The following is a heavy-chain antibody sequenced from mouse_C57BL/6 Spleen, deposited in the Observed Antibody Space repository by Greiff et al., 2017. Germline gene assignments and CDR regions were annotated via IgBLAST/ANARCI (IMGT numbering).Heavy chain of an antibody. CDR3: AAYYGTNFDY. V-gene: IGHV1-26*01. J-gene: IGHJ2*01. Sequence: EVQLQQSGPELVKPGASVKISCKASGYTFTDYYMNWVKQSHGKSLEWIGDINPNNGGTSYNQKFKGKATLTVDKSSSTAYMELRSLTSEDSAVYYCAAYYGTNFDYWGQGTTLTVSS. CDR1: GYTFTDYY. D-gene: IGHD1-1*01. CDR2: INPNNGGT.